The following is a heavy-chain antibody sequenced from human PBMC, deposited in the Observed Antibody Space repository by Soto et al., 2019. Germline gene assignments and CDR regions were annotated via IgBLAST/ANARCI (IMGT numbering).Heavy chain of an antibody. Sequence: SETLSLTCAVSGGSISSSNWWSWVRQPPGKGREWIGEIYHSGSTNYNPSLKSRVTISVDKSKNQFSLKLSSVTAADTAVYYCARYYYDSSGYPYFDYWGQGTLVTVSS. CDR2: IYHSGST. D-gene: IGHD3-22*01. CDR3: ARYYYDSSGYPYFDY. CDR1: GGSISSSNW. V-gene: IGHV4-4*02. J-gene: IGHJ4*02.